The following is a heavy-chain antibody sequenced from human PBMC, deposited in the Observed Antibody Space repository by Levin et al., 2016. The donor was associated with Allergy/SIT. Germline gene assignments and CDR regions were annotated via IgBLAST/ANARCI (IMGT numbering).Heavy chain of an antibody. V-gene: IGHV3-15*01. Sequence: GESLKISCAASGFTFSSYGMSWVRQAPGKGLEWVGRIKTRTDGGTVDYAAPLKGRFIISRDDSKDTLYLQMNSLKTEDTAVYYCTSTLGYWGQGTLVTVSS. CDR1: GFTFSSYG. CDR2: IKTRTDGGTV. D-gene: IGHD3-16*01. J-gene: IGHJ4*02. CDR3: TSTLGY.